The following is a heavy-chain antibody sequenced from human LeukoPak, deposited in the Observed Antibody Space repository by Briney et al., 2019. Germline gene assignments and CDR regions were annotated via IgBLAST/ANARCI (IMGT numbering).Heavy chain of an antibody. CDR1: GYTFTGYY. CDR3: ARDQNFHGSGGYYGIDC. CDR2: INPNNGGT. D-gene: IGHD3-22*01. Sequence: ASVKVSCKASGYTFTGYYIHWVRQAPGQGLEWIEWINPNNGGTNYAQKFQDRVTMTRDTSISTAYMELSRLTSDDTAVYYCARDQNFHGSGGYYGIDCWGQGALVTVSS. J-gene: IGHJ4*02. V-gene: IGHV1-2*02.